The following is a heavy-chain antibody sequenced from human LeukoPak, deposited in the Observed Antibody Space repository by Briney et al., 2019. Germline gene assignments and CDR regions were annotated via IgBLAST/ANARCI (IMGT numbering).Heavy chain of an antibody. CDR2: ISWNSGSI. D-gene: IGHD3-22*01. Sequence: PGGSLRLSCAASGFTFDDYAMHWVRQAPGKGLEWVSGISWNSGSIGYADSVKGRFTISRDNAKNSLYLQMNSLRAEDTALYYCAKVPVDYYDSSGYDYYFDYWGQGTLVTVSS. CDR3: AKVPVDYYDSSGYDYYFDY. J-gene: IGHJ4*02. CDR1: GFTFDDYA. V-gene: IGHV3-9*01.